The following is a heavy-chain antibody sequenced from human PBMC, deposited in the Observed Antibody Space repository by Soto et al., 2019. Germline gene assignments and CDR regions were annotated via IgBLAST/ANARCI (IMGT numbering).Heavy chain of an antibody. Sequence: ETLSLTCTVSGGSISSSSYYWGWIRQPPGEGLEWIGSIYYSGSTYYNPSLKSRVTISVDTSKNQFSLKLSSVTAADTAVYYCARSVYRPRSAQIVLMVYALTSGFDYWGQGTLVTVSS. CDR1: GGSISSSSYY. J-gene: IGHJ4*02. V-gene: IGHV4-39*01. CDR3: ARSVYRPRSAQIVLMVYALTSGFDY. CDR2: IYYSGST. D-gene: IGHD2-8*01.